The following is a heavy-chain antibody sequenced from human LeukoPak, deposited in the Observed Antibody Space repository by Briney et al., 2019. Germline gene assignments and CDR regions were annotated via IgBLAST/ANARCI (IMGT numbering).Heavy chain of an antibody. D-gene: IGHD3-9*01. Sequence: SETLSLTCTVSGGSISSYYWSWIRQPPGKGLEWIGYIYYSGSTNYNPSLKSRVTISVDTSKNQFSLKLSSVTAADTAVYYCASVEYYDILTGYYRFDYWGQGTLVTVSS. CDR2: IYYSGST. J-gene: IGHJ4*02. CDR3: ASVEYYDILTGYYRFDY. V-gene: IGHV4-59*12. CDR1: GGSISSYY.